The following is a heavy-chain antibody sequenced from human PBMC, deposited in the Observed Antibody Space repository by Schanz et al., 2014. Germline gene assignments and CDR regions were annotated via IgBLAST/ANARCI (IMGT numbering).Heavy chain of an antibody. CDR3: VSSGSYSSYAF. J-gene: IGHJ4*02. V-gene: IGHV3-33*08. Sequence: QVQLVESGGGVVQPGRSLRLSCAASGFMFSSYGMHWVRQAPGKGLEWVGVISYDGSKKSYADSVKGRFTISRDNSKNTLYLQMNSLRAEDTAVYHCVSSGSYSSYAFWGQGTLXTVSS. CDR1: GFMFSSYG. CDR2: ISYDGSKK. D-gene: IGHD3-10*01.